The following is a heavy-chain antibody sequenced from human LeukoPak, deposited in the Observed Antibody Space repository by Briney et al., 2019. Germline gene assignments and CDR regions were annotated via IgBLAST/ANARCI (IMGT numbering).Heavy chain of an antibody. D-gene: IGHD4-17*01. CDR3: ARYQNDYGDYGSDY. CDR2: ISSSSSTI. CDR1: GFTFSSYS. J-gene: IGHJ4*02. V-gene: IGHV3-48*01. Sequence: GGSLRLSCAASGFTFSSYSMNWVRQAPGKGLEWVSYISSSSSTIYYADSVKGRFTISRDNAKNSLYLQMNSLRAGDTAVYYCARYQNDYGDYGSDYWGQGTLVTVSS.